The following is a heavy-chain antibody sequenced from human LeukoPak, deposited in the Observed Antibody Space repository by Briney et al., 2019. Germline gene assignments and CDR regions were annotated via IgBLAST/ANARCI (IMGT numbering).Heavy chain of an antibody. Sequence: PSETLSLTCTVSGGSISSYYWSWLRQPPGKGLEWIGYIYYSGSTNYNPSLKSRVTISVDTSKNQFSLKLSSVTAADTAVYYCARVQGGSSWYYFDYWGQGTLVTVSS. CDR3: ARVQGGSSWYYFDY. CDR2: IYYSGST. V-gene: IGHV4-59*13. J-gene: IGHJ4*02. D-gene: IGHD6-13*01. CDR1: GGSISSYY.